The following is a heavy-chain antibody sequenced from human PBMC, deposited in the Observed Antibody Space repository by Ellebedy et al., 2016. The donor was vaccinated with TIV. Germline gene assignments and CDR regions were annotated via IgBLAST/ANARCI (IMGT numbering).Heavy chain of an antibody. CDR1: GFTFSSYW. D-gene: IGHD5-12*01. J-gene: IGHJ4*02. V-gene: IGHV3-74*01. CDR2: INSDGSST. Sequence: GESLKISCAASGFTFSSYWMHWVRQAPGKGLVWVSRINSDGSSTSYADSVKGRFTISRDNAKNTLYLQMNSLRAEDTAVYYCARDISATGFDYWGQGTLVTVSS. CDR3: ARDISATGFDY.